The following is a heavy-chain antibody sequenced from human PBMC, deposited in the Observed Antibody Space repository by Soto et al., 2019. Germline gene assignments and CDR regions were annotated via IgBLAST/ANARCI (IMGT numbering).Heavy chain of an antibody. V-gene: IGHV1-18*01. CDR3: AREPHSYGSDYYYYYGMDV. CDR1: GYTFTSYG. CDR2: ISAYNGNT. Sequence: ASVKVSCKASGYTFTSYGISWVRQAPGQGLEWMGWISAYNGNTSYAQKLQGRVTMTTDTSTSTAYMELRSLRSDDTAVYYCAREPHSYGSDYYYYYGMDVWGQGTTVPVSS. J-gene: IGHJ6*02. D-gene: IGHD5-18*01.